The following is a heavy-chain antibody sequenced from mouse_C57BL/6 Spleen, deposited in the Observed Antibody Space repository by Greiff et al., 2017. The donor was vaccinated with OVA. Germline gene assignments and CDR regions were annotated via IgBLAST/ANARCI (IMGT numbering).Heavy chain of an antibody. Sequence: VQRVESGPGLVQPSQSLSITCTVSGFSLTSYGVHWVRQSPGKGLEWLGVIWSGGSTDYNAAFISRLSISKDNSKSQVFFKMNSLQADDTAIYYCARDGDYDAWFAYWGQGTLVTVSA. CDR2: IWSGGST. CDR3: ARDGDYDAWFAY. J-gene: IGHJ3*01. CDR1: GFSLTSYG. V-gene: IGHV2-2*01. D-gene: IGHD2-4*01.